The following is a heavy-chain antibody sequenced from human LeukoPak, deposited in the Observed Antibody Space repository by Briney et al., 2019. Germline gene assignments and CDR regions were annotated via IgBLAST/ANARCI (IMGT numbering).Heavy chain of an antibody. CDR3: ARGGGGNSVLPYYFDY. CDR2: ITGSGGST. Sequence: QPGGSLRLSCVVSGFTFSNYAMSWVRQAPGKGLEWVSAITGSGGSTYYADSVKGRFTISRDNSKNTLYLQMNSLRAEDTAVYYCARGGGGNSVLPYYFDYWGQGTLVTVSS. D-gene: IGHD4-23*01. J-gene: IGHJ4*02. V-gene: IGHV3-23*01. CDR1: GFTFSNYA.